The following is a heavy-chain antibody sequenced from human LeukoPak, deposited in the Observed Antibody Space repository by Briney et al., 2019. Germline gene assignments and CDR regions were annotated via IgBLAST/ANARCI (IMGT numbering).Heavy chain of an antibody. D-gene: IGHD3-10*01. J-gene: IGHJ4*02. V-gene: IGHV4-59*01. CDR2: IYYSGST. CDR1: GDSISNYY. Sequence: SEILSLTCTVSGDSISNYYWSWIRQPPGKGLEWIGYIYYSGSTNYNPSLKSRVTISVDTSKNQFSLKLSSVTAADTALYYCARGYGSGSHYFDYWGQGSLVTVSS. CDR3: ARGYGSGSHYFDY.